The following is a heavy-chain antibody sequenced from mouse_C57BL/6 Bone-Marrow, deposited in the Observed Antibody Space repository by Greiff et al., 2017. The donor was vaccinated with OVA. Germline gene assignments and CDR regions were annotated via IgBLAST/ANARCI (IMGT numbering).Heavy chain of an antibody. J-gene: IGHJ2*01. V-gene: IGHV6-6*01. CDR1: GFTFSDAW. CDR2: IRNNANNHET. CDR3: RITTVVFDY. Sequence: EVQVEQSGAGLVQPGGSMKLSCAASGFTFSDAWMDWVRQSPEQGLEWVAEIRNNANNHETYYAESVKGRFTISRDGSKSRVYLKMNSLRAEVTGSYYCRITTVVFDYWGQGTTLTVSS. D-gene: IGHD1-1*01.